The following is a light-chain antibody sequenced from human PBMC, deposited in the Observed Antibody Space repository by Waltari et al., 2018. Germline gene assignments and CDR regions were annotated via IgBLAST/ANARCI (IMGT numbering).Light chain of an antibody. J-gene: IGLJ2*01. Sequence: QSALTQPDSVSGSPGQSITISCNGTSRDVGGYNYVSWYQQYPGKAPKVIIYDAINRPSGVSNRFSGSKSGNSASLTISGLQAEDEADYYCGSFISSTTGIFGGGTRLTVL. V-gene: IGLV2-14*03. CDR3: GSFISSTTGI. CDR1: SRDVGGYNY. CDR2: DAI.